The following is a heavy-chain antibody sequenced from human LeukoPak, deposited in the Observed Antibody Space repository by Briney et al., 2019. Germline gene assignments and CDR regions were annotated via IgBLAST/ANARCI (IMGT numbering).Heavy chain of an antibody. Sequence: SETLSLTCTVSGGSISSYYWSWIRQPPGKGLEWVGYIYYSGSTNYNPSLKSRVTISVDTSKNQFSLKLSSVTAADTAVYYCARHAEEDSSSPIGYWGQGTLVTVSS. D-gene: IGHD6-13*01. J-gene: IGHJ4*02. V-gene: IGHV4-59*08. CDR1: GGSISSYY. CDR2: IYYSGST. CDR3: ARHAEEDSSSPIGY.